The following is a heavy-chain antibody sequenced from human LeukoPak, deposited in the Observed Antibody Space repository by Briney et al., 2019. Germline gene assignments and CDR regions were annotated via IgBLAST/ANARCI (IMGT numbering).Heavy chain of an antibody. V-gene: IGHV3-30*04. Sequence: PGRSLRLSCAASGFTFNTYAMHWVRQAPGKGLEWVALISYDGSHKYYADSVEGRFTISRDNSKNTLYLQMNSLRAEDTAVYYCARAPDYYGSGRSGFDYWGQGTLVTVSS. CDR3: ARAPDYYGSGRSGFDY. CDR2: ISYDGSHK. D-gene: IGHD3-10*01. J-gene: IGHJ4*02. CDR1: GFTFNTYA.